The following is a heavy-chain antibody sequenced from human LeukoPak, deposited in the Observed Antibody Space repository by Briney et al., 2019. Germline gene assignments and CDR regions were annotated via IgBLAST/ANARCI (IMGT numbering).Heavy chain of an antibody. J-gene: IGHJ5*02. CDR2: IYYSGST. V-gene: IGHV4-59*01. CDR3: ARDLRNNWFDL. Sequence: PSETLSLTCTVSGGSISSYYWNWIRQPPGKGLEWIGYIYYSGSTNYNPSLKSRVTISVDMSKNQFSLKLSSVTAADTAVYYCARDLRNNWFDLWGQGTLVTVSS. CDR1: GGSISSYY.